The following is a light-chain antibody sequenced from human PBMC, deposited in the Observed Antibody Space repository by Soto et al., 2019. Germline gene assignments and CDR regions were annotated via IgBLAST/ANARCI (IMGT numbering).Light chain of an antibody. CDR2: EVS. V-gene: IGLV2-14*01. J-gene: IGLJ3*02. Sequence: QSALTQPASVSGSPGQSITISCTGTSSDIDYKYVSWYQQHPGKAPKLMIYEVSNRPSGVSNRFSASESGNTASLSISGLQAEDEAEYYCASYTAINTGVFGGGTKLTVL. CDR3: ASYTAINTGV. CDR1: SSDIDYKY.